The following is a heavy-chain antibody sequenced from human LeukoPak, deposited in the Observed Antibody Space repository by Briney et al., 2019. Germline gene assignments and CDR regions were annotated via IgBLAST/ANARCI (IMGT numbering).Heavy chain of an antibody. CDR1: GYTFTGYY. D-gene: IGHD5-18*01. V-gene: IGHV1-2*06. Sequence: ASVKVSCKASGYTFTGYYMHWVRQAPGQGLEWMGRINPNSGGTNYAQKFQGRVTMTRDTSISTAYMELSRLRSDDTAVYYCARDRAYSYGHYYYDYYMDVWGKGTTVTVSS. CDR2: INPNSGGT. CDR3: ARDRAYSYGHYYYDYYMDV. J-gene: IGHJ6*03.